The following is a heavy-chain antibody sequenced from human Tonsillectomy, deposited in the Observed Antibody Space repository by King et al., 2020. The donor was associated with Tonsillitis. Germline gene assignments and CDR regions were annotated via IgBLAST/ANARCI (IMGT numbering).Heavy chain of an antibody. V-gene: IGHV3-33*01. Sequence: VQLVESGGVVVQPGRSLRLSCAASGFTFSSYGMHWVRQAPGKGVEWVAVIWYYGSNKYYADSGKGRFTIPRDNSKNTLYLQMNSLRAEDTGVYYCAREGYGSGSYYDYYYYAMDVWGQGTTVTVSS. D-gene: IGHD3-10*01. CDR3: AREGYGSGSYYDYYYYAMDV. CDR2: IWYYGSNK. CDR1: GFTFSSYG. J-gene: IGHJ6*02.